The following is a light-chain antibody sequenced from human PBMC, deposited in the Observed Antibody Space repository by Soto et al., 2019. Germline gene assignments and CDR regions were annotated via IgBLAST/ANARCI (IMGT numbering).Light chain of an antibody. CDR3: QVYGLSPKT. CDR1: QSISSN. V-gene: IGKV3-20*01. J-gene: IGKJ1*01. Sequence: ERVMTQSPATLSVSPGGRATLSCRASQSISSNLAWYQQKPGQAPRLLIYGASTRATDIPDRFSGSGSGTDFTLTISRLEPEDIAVYYCQVYGLSPKTFGQGANVDI. CDR2: GAS.